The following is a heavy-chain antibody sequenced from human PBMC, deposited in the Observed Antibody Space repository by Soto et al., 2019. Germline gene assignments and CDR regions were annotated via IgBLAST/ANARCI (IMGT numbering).Heavy chain of an antibody. CDR1: GGSISSYY. D-gene: IGHD6-13*01. V-gene: IGHV4-59*12. CDR3: ARDREAAAGPYFQH. Sequence: SETLSLTCTVSGGSISSYYWSWIRQPPGKGLEWIGYIYYSGSTNYNPSLKSRVTISVDTSKNQFSLKLSSVTAADTAVYYCARDREAAAGPYFQHWGQGTLVTVSS. CDR2: IYYSGST. J-gene: IGHJ1*01.